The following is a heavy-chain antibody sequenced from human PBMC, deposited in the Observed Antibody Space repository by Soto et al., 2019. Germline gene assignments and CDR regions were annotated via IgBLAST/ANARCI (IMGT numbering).Heavy chain of an antibody. D-gene: IGHD3-22*01. CDR1: GYTFTSYY. V-gene: IGHV1-46*01. Sequence: ASVKVSCKASGYTFTSYYMHWVRQAPGQGLEGMGIINPSGGSTSYAQKFQGRVTMTRDTSTSTVYMELSSLRSEDTAVSYCARESRARKLNYDSSGSYPPDYWGQGTPVTVSS. J-gene: IGHJ4*02. CDR2: INPSGGST. CDR3: ARESRARKLNYDSSGSYPPDY.